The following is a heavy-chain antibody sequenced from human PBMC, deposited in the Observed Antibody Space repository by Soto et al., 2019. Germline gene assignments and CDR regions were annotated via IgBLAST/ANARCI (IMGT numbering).Heavy chain of an antibody. CDR3: AKVGIAAITVRPRDFDY. V-gene: IGHV3-30*18. CDR1: GFTFTTAW. D-gene: IGHD6-13*01. CDR2: ISYDGSNK. Sequence: GGSLRLSCAASGFTFTTAWINWVRQAPGKGLEWVAVISYDGSNKYYADSVKGRFTISRDNSKNTLYLQMNSLRAEDTAVYYCAKVGIAAITVRPRDFDYWGQGTLVTVSS. J-gene: IGHJ4*02.